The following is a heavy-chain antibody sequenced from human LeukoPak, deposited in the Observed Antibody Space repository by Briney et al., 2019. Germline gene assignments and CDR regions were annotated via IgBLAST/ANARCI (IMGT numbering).Heavy chain of an antibody. J-gene: IGHJ5*02. D-gene: IGHD3/OR15-3a*01. V-gene: IGHV4-59*01. CDR3: ARVDLGWFDP. CDR2: IYYSGST. CDR1: GDSISSYY. Sequence: PSETLSLTCTVSGDSISSYYWSWLRQPPGKGLEWIGYIYYSGSTNYNPSLKGRVTISVDTPKNQFSLKLSSVTAADTAVYYCARVDLGWFDPWGQGTLVTVSS.